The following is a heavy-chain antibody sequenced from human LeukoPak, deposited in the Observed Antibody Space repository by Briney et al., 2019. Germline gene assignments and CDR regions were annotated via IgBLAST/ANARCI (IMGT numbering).Heavy chain of an antibody. CDR3: ARDAEGIQN. CDR2: ISSSSSII. J-gene: IGHJ4*02. V-gene: IGHV3-48*01. Sequence: GGSLRLSCAASGFPFINYNMNWVRQAPGKGLEWVSYISSSSSIIYYADSVKGRFTISRDNAKNSLYLQMNSLRAEDTAVYYCARDAEGIQNWGQGTLVTVSS. CDR1: GFPFINYN. D-gene: IGHD1-14*01.